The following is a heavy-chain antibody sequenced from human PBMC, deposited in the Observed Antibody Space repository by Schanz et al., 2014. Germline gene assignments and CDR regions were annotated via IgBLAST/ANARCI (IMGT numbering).Heavy chain of an antibody. V-gene: IGHV4-31*03. CDR1: GGSVSSGGDY. J-gene: IGHJ4*02. Sequence: QVQLQESGPGLVKPSQTLSLTCTVSGGSVSSGGDYWSWIRQHPGKGLEWIGFISYSGSTYYNPSLKSRVTISVDTSKNQFSLNLSSATAADTAVYYCARDAADFYDILTEEDYWGQGTLVTVSS. CDR2: ISYSGST. D-gene: IGHD3-9*01. CDR3: ARDAADFYDILTEEDY.